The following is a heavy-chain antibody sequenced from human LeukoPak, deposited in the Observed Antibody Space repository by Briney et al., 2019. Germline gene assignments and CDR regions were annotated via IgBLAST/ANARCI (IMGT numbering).Heavy chain of an antibody. D-gene: IGHD1-26*01. CDR1: GFTFSRYW. J-gene: IGHJ5*02. V-gene: IGHV3-7*01. CDR2: IKQDGSEK. CDR3: ARVSGRYRFDP. Sequence: GGSLRLSCAASGFTFSRYWMSWVRQAPGKGLEWVANIKQDGSEKYYVDSVKGRFTISRDNAKNSLYLQMNSLRAEDTAVYYCARVSGRYRFDPWGQGTLVTVSS.